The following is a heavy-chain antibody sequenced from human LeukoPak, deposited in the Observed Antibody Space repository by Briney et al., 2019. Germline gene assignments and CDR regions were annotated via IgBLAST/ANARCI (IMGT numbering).Heavy chain of an antibody. J-gene: IGHJ4*02. CDR1: GYTFNHYA. CDR2: INAGNGDT. Sequence: ASVKVSCTASGYTFNHYAIHWVRQAPGQRLEWMGWINAGNGDTKYSQNFEGRVTITRDTSATTAYMELNSLRSEDTAVYYCARISSSWSSCDYWGQGTLVTVSS. D-gene: IGHD6-13*01. V-gene: IGHV1-3*01. CDR3: ARISSSWSSCDY.